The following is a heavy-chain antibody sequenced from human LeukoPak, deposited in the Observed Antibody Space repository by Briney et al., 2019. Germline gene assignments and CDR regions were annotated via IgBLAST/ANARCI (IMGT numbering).Heavy chain of an antibody. CDR1: GFTFKSSW. D-gene: IGHD5-18*01. Sequence: GGSLLPSFGASGFTFKSSWMDWVRPAPGKGLVGIARFNGDGSSTSYADSVKGRFTISRDNAKNTLYLQMNSLRDDDTAVYYCARGGYTYGFDYWGQGTLVTVSS. CDR2: FNGDGSST. V-gene: IGHV3-74*01. CDR3: ARGGYTYGFDY. J-gene: IGHJ4*02.